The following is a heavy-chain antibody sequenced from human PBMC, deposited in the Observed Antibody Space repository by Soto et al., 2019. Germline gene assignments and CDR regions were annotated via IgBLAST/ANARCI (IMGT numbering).Heavy chain of an antibody. V-gene: IGHV1-18*01. D-gene: IGHD4-17*01. CDR1: GYTFTSYG. CDR3: AAVIYYGDYEQYFQH. CDR2: ISAYNGNT. Sequence: ASVKVSCKASGYTFTSYGISWVRQAPGQGLEWMGWISAYNGNTNYAQKLQGRVTMTTDTSTSTAYMELRSLRSDDTAVYYCAAVIYYGDYEQYFQHWGQGTLVTVSS. J-gene: IGHJ1*01.